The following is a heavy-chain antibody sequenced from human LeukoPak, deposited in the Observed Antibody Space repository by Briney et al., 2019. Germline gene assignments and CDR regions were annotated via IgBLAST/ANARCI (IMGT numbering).Heavy chain of an antibody. CDR1: GFTFSSYG. CDR2: ISGSGGST. J-gene: IGHJ4*02. D-gene: IGHD5-24*01. V-gene: IGHV3-23*01. CDR3: ARLKRGYNYGVYFDY. Sequence: GGSLRLSCAASGFTFSSYGMSWVRQAPGKGLEWVSAISGSGGSTYYADSVKGRFTISRDNSKNTLYLQMSSLRSEDTAVYYCARLKRGYNYGVYFDYWGQGTLVTVSS.